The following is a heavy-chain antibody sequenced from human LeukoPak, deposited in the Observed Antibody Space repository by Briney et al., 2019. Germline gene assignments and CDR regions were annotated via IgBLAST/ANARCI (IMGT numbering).Heavy chain of an antibody. D-gene: IGHD1-1*01. J-gene: IGHJ3*01. CDR1: GDSVSRNRAT. CDR3: ARSNEVGAFDV. Sequence: SQTLSLTCAISGDSVSRNRATWNWIRQSPSRGLVWLGRTYYGSGWSIEYASSVRSRITIHSDTSRNQFSLQVTSVTPEDTAVYYCARSNEVGAFDVWGQGIMVIVSS. CDR2: TYYGSGWSI. V-gene: IGHV6-1*01.